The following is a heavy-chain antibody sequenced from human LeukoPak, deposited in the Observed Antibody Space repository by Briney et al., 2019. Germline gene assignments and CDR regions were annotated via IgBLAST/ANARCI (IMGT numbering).Heavy chain of an antibody. V-gene: IGHV3-49*04. CDR1: GFTFGVYA. CDR2: IRSKAYGGTT. Sequence: GGSLRLSCTASGFTFGVYAMRWVRQAPGEGREWVGYIRSKAYGGTTEYAASVKGRFTISRDDSKSIAYLQMNSLKTEDTAVYYCTRRIAVAVDYWGQGTLVTVSS. CDR3: TRRIAVAVDY. J-gene: IGHJ4*02. D-gene: IGHD6-19*01.